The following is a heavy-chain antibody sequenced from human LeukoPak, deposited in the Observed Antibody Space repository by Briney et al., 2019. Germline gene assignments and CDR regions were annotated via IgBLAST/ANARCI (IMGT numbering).Heavy chain of an antibody. V-gene: IGHV4-59*01. CDR1: GGSISSYY. Sequence: PSETLSLXCTVSGGSISSYYWSWIRQPPGKGLEWIGYIYYSGSTNYNPSLKSRVTISVDTSKNQFSLKLSSVTAADTAVYYCARVGSYYYDYYMDVWGKGTTVTVSS. D-gene: IGHD2-21*01. J-gene: IGHJ6*03. CDR3: ARVGSYYYDYYMDV. CDR2: IYYSGST.